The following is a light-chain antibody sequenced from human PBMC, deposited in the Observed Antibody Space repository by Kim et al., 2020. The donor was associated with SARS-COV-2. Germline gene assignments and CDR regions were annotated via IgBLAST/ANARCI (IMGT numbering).Light chain of an antibody. J-gene: IGLJ2*01. CDR1: SLRTYY. CDR2: CKN. Sequence: SSELTQDPAVSVALGQTVRITCQGDSLRTYYTTWFQQKPGQAPIVVFYCKNNRPSGIPDRFSGSSSGNTASFTITATQAGDEADYYCNSRDNNDTVLFG. V-gene: IGLV3-19*01. CDR3: NSRDNNDTVL.